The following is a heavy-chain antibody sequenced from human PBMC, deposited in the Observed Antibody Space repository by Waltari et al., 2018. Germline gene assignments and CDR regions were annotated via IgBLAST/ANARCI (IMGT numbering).Heavy chain of an antibody. CDR2: IYYSVST. J-gene: IGHJ4*02. CDR3: AREGPPLYDSSGYFH. D-gene: IGHD3-22*01. CDR1: GGSISSSSYY. Sequence: QLQLQESGPGLVKPSETLSLTCTVSGGSISSSSYYWGWIRQPPGKGLEWIGSIYYSVSTYYNPSLKSRVTISVDTSKNQFSLKLSSVTAADTAVYYCAREGPPLYDSSGYFHWGQGTLVTVSS. V-gene: IGHV4-39*07.